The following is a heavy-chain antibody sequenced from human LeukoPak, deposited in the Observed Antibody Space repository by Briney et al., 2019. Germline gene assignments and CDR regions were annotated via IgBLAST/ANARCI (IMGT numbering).Heavy chain of an antibody. J-gene: IGHJ4*02. CDR3: ARSRNSHDYRDYYFDC. V-gene: IGHV1-2*02. CDR2: INPNSGGT. CDR1: GNTFTGYY. Sequence: ASVKVSCKASGNTFTGYYIHWVRQAPGQGLEWMGWINPNSGGTNYAQEFQGRVTMTRDTSISTAYMELRLRSDDTAVYYCARSRNSHDYRDYYFDCWGQGTLVTVSS. D-gene: IGHD4-17*01.